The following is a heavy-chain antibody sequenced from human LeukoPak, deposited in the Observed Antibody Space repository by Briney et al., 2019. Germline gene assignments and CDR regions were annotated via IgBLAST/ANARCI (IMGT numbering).Heavy chain of an antibody. J-gene: IGHJ4*02. Sequence: GGSLRLSCAASGFTFSSYAMSWVRQAPGKGLVWVSHINSDGSWTSYADSVKGRFTISKDNAKNTVYLQMNNLRAEDTAVYYCVSFYETYWGRGTLVTVSS. CDR1: GFTFSSYA. CDR2: INSDGSWT. CDR3: VSFYETY. D-gene: IGHD2-2*01. V-gene: IGHV3-74*01.